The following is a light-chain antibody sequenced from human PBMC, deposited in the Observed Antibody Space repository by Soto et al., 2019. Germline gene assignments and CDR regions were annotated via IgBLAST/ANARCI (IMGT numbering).Light chain of an antibody. CDR1: QGISNY. Sequence: DIQMTQSPSSLSASVGDRVTITCRASQGISNYLAWYQQKPGKVPKLLIYAASTLQSGVPSRFSGSGSGTDFTLTISSLQPEDVATYYCQQYGSSFTFGPGTEVDIK. V-gene: IGKV1-27*01. CDR2: AAS. CDR3: QQYGSSFT. J-gene: IGKJ3*01.